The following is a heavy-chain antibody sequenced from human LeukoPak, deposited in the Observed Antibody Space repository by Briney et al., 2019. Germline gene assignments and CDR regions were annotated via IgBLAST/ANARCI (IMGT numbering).Heavy chain of an antibody. CDR3: AREDTTGYYSAFDY. D-gene: IGHD3-22*01. CDR2: TYYRSRWYN. Sequence: SQTLSLTCAISGDSVFSNSAAWNWIRQSPSRGLEWLGRTYYRSRWYNDYVVSVRSRITINPDTAKNQFSLHLNSVTPEDTAVYYCAREDTTGYYSAFDYWGQGALVTVSS. CDR1: GDSVFSNSAA. J-gene: IGHJ4*02. V-gene: IGHV6-1*01.